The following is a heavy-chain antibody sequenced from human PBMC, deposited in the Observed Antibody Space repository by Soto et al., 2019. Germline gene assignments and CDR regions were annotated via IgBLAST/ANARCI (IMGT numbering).Heavy chain of an antibody. Sequence: GGSLRLSCAASGFTFSSYGMHWVRQAPGKGLEWVAVIWYDGSNKYYADSVKGRFTISRDNSKNTLYPQMNSLRAEGTAVYYCAREGEEPAAIPYYYYGMDVWGQGTTVTAP. CDR2: IWYDGSNK. J-gene: IGHJ6*02. V-gene: IGHV3-33*01. CDR1: GFTFSSYG. D-gene: IGHD2-2*02. CDR3: AREGEEPAAIPYYYYGMDV.